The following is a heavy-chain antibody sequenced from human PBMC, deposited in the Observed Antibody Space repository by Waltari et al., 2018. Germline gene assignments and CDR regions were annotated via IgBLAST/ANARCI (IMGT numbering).Heavy chain of an antibody. D-gene: IGHD6-6*01. J-gene: IGHJ3*02. CDR2: ISSSSSYI. V-gene: IGHV3-21*01. CDR1: GFTFSSYS. Sequence: EVQLVESGGGLVKPGGSLRLSCAASGFTFSSYSMNWVRQAPGKGLEWVSSISSSSSYIYYADSVKGRFTISRDNAKNSLYLQMNSLRAEDTAVYYCARVGYSSSSSGAFDIWGQGTMVTVSS. CDR3: ARVGYSSSSSGAFDI.